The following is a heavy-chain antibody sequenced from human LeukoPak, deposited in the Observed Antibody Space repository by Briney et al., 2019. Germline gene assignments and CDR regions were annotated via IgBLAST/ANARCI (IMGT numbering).Heavy chain of an antibody. J-gene: IGHJ4*02. V-gene: IGHV1-2*02. CDR3: AREGVSGSYLGY. Sequence: ASVKVSCKASGYTFTGYHMHWVRQAPGQGLEWMGWINPDSGGTDYAQKFQDRVTMTRDMSTSTVYMELSSLRSEDTAVYYCAREGVSGSYLGYWGQGTLVTVSS. CDR1: GYTFTGYH. D-gene: IGHD1-26*01. CDR2: INPDSGGT.